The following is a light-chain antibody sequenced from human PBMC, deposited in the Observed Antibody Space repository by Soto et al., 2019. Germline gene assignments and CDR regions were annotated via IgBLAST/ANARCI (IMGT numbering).Light chain of an antibody. CDR3: QQYNHLPPQLP. CDR2: GAS. Sequence: EIVMTQSPATLSVSVGERATLSCRASHSVSSKLAWYQQKPGQAPRLLIYGASTRATDIPARFSGRGSGTEFTLTISNRQSEDVAVYYCQQYNHLPPQLPFGGGTKVEIK. CDR1: HSVSSK. V-gene: IGKV3-15*01. J-gene: IGKJ4*01.